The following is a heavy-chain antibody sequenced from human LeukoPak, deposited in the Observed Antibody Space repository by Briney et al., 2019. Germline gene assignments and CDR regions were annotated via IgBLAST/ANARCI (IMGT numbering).Heavy chain of an antibody. V-gene: IGHV1-69*13. J-gene: IGHJ4*02. CDR3: ARGPVGYYDNYFDY. CDR1: GGTFSSYA. D-gene: IGHD3-22*01. Sequence: SVKVSCKASGGTFSSYAISWVRQAPGQGLEWMGGIIPIFGTANYAQKFQGRVTITADEPTSTAYMELSSLRSEDTAVYYCARGPVGYYDNYFDYWGQGTLVTVSS. CDR2: IIPIFGTA.